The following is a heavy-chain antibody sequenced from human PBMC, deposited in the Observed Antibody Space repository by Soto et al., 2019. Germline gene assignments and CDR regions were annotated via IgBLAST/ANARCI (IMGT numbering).Heavy chain of an antibody. CDR3: ARGREISFGYNWFDP. D-gene: IGHD3-3*01. V-gene: IGHV1-46*01. Sequence: QVQLVQSGAEMRKPGASLQLSCQTSGYPFTSYHVHWVRQAPGQGLEWLGVINPTEGRTRYSQKFQDRVNMTRDTSTSTVYMELSSLRYEDTAIYFCARGREISFGYNWFDPWGQGTLVTVSS. CDR1: GYPFTSYH. CDR2: INPTEGRT. J-gene: IGHJ5*02.